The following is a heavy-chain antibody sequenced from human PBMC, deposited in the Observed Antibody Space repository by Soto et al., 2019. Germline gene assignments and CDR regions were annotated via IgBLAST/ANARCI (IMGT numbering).Heavy chain of an antibody. J-gene: IGHJ4*02. Sequence: SETLSLTCPVYGGSIISYYWSWIRQPPGKGLEWIGYIYYSGSTNYNPSLKSRVTISVDTSKNQFSLKLSSVTAADTAVYYCASSHILGELSLVGFYFDYWGQGTLVTVSS. V-gene: IGHV4-59*01. CDR3: ASSHILGELSLVGFYFDY. CDR1: GGSIISYY. CDR2: IYYSGST. D-gene: IGHD3-16*02.